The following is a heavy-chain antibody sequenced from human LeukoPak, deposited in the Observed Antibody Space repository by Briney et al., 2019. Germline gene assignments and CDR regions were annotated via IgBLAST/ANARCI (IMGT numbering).Heavy chain of an antibody. Sequence: GGSLRLSCAASGFTFSSYGMNWVRQAPGKGLEWVSYISSSGSTIYYAASVKGRFTISRDNAKNSLYLQMNGLRAEDTAVYYCAALGITMIGGVWGKGTTVTISS. CDR2: ISSSGSTI. CDR3: AALGITMIGGV. D-gene: IGHD3-10*02. J-gene: IGHJ6*04. V-gene: IGHV3-48*03. CDR1: GFTFSSYG.